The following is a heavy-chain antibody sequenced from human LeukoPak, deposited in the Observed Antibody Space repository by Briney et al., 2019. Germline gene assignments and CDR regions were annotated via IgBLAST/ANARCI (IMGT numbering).Heavy chain of an antibody. CDR3: ARQSRDGSKNRGYYFDY. D-gene: IGHD3-10*01. CDR1: GYSFTNYW. V-gene: IGHV5-51*01. CDR2: IYPGDSDT. Sequence: PGESLKISCKGSGYSFTNYWIGWVRQMPGKGLEWMGIIYPGDSDTTYSPSFQGQVTISADRSISTVYLQWSSLKASDTAMYYCARQSRDGSKNRGYYFDYWGQGTLVTVSS. J-gene: IGHJ4*02.